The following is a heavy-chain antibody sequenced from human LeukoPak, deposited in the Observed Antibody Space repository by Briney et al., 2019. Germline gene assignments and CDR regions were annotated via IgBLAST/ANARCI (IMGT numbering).Heavy chain of an antibody. Sequence: PGGSLRLSCAASGFTFSDYALIWVRQAPGKGLEWISAIRRTGGTTYYADSVKGRCTTSRDNSRNTVYLQMNSLRAEDTALYFCGKDPNGDYVGAFDFWGPGTMVTVSS. J-gene: IGHJ3*01. V-gene: IGHV3-23*01. CDR1: GFTFSDYA. CDR2: IRRTGGTT. CDR3: GKDPNGDYVGAFDF. D-gene: IGHD4-17*01.